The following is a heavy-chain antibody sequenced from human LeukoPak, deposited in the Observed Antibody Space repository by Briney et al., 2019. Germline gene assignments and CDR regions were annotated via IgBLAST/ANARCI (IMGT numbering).Heavy chain of an antibody. Sequence: ASVKVSCKASGYTFTGYYMHWVRQAPGQGLEWMGWINPNSGGTNYAQKLQGRVTMTTDTSTSTAYMELRSLRSDDTAVYYCARGHSSGWYEHDAFDIWGQGTMVTVSS. CDR2: INPNSGGT. J-gene: IGHJ3*02. D-gene: IGHD6-19*01. CDR1: GYTFTGYY. V-gene: IGHV1-2*02. CDR3: ARGHSSGWYEHDAFDI.